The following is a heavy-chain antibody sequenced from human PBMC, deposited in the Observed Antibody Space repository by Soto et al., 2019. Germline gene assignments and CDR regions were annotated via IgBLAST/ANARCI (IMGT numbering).Heavy chain of an antibody. CDR2: IYATGTT. CDR1: GASISGFY. D-gene: IGHD1-1*01. Sequence: SETLSLTCTVSGASISGFYWSWIRKYAGKGLERIGRIYATGTTDYNPSLKSRVMMSVDTSKKQFSLKLRSVTAADTAVYYCVRDGTKTLRDWFDPWGQGISVTVSS. V-gene: IGHV4-4*07. CDR3: VRDGTKTLRDWFDP. J-gene: IGHJ5*02.